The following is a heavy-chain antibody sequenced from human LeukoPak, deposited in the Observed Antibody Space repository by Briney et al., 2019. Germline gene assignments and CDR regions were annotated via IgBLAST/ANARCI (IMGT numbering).Heavy chain of an antibody. D-gene: IGHD2-2*01. CDR2: IYYSGTT. V-gene: IGHV4-39*01. J-gene: IGHJ4*02. CDR3: ARHAGPAPFDY. Sequence: SETLSLTCTVSGGSISSSSYYWGWIRQPPGKGLEWIGSIYYSGTTYHNPSLKSRVTISVDTSKNQFSLNLSSVTAADTAVYFCARHAGPAPFDYWGQGTLVTVSS. CDR1: GGSISSSSYY.